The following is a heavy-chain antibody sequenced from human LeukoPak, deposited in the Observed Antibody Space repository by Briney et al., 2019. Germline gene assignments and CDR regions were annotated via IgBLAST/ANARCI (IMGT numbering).Heavy chain of an antibody. V-gene: IGHV3-30-3*01. D-gene: IGHD1-26*01. Sequence: PGRSLRLSCAASGFTFSSYAMHWVRQAPGKGLEWVAVISYDGSNKYYADSVKGRFTISRDNAKNSLYLQMNSLRAEDTALYHCARGDSGSPDDAFDIWGQGTMVTVSS. CDR3: ARGDSGSPDDAFDI. CDR1: GFTFSSYA. CDR2: ISYDGSNK. J-gene: IGHJ3*02.